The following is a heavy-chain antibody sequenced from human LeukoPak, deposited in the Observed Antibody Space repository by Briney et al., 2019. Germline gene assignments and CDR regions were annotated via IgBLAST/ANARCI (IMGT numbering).Heavy chain of an antibody. V-gene: IGHV3-7*01. Sequence: GGSLRLSCAASGFSFSSYWMSWVRQAPGKGLEWVANIKQDGIEKHYVDSAKGRFTISRDSAKNSLYLQMNSLRAEDTAVYYCARDRLNELDYWGQGTLVTVSS. CDR1: GFSFSSYW. J-gene: IGHJ4*02. CDR2: IKQDGIEK. CDR3: ARDRLNELDY. D-gene: IGHD3-22*01.